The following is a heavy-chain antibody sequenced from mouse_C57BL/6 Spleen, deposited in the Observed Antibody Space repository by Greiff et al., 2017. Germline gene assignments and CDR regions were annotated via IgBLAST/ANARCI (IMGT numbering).Heavy chain of an antibody. Sequence: QVQLKESGPGLVQPSQSLSITCTVSGFSLTSYGVHWVRQSPGKGLEWLGVIWSGGSTDYNAAFISRLSISKDNSKSQVFFKMNSLQADDPAIYYCARDPLLLRPYWYFDVWGTGTTVTVSS. V-gene: IGHV2-2*01. J-gene: IGHJ1*03. CDR3: ARDPLLLRPYWYFDV. CDR2: IWSGGST. D-gene: IGHD1-1*01. CDR1: GFSLTSYG.